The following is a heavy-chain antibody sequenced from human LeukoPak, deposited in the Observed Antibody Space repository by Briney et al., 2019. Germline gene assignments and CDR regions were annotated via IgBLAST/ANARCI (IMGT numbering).Heavy chain of an antibody. J-gene: IGHJ6*02. CDR3: ARGYCSGGSCSALGYYYYGMDV. CDR2: IYYSGST. V-gene: IGHV4-59*01. CDR1: GGSISSYY. D-gene: IGHD2-15*01. Sequence: SETLSLTCTVSGGSISSYYWSWIRQPPGKGLEWIGYIYYSGSTNYNPSLKSRVTISVDTSKNQFSLKLSSVTAADTAVYYCARGYCSGGSCSALGYYYYGMDVWGQGTTVTVSS.